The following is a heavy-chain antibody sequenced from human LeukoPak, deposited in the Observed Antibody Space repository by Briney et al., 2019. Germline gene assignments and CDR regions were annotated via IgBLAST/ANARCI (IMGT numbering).Heavy chain of an antibody. CDR3: AKDKGDYYYYGMDV. CDR2: ISYDGSNK. Sequence: GRSLRLSCAASGFTFSSYGMHWVRQAPGKGLEWVAVISYDGSNKYYADSVKGRFTISRDNSKNTLYLQMNSLRAEDTAVYYCAKDKGDYYYYGMDVWGRGTTVTVSS. J-gene: IGHJ6*04. CDR1: GFTFSSYG. V-gene: IGHV3-30*18.